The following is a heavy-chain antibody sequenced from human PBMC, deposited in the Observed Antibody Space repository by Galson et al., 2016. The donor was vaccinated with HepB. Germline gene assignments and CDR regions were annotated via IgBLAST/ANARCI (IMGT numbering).Heavy chain of an antibody. CDR3: ARDPLYCSGGSCIPYYFDY. J-gene: IGHJ4*02. Sequence: SLRLSCAASGFIFSVYNMNWARQAPGKGLEWVAVISYDGGKKYFADSVKGRFTISRDNSKNTLYLQMNSLRPEDTAVYFCARDPLYCSGGSCIPYYFDYWGQGTPVTVSS. CDR2: ISYDGGKK. CDR1: GFIFSVYN. D-gene: IGHD2-15*01. V-gene: IGHV3-30*03.